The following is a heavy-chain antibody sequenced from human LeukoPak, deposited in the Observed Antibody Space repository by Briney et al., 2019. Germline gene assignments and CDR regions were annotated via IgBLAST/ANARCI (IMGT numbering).Heavy chain of an antibody. CDR2: IYTSGST. CDR1: GGSISSGSYY. V-gene: IGHV4-61*02. J-gene: IGHJ4*02. D-gene: IGHD3-9*01. CDR3: ARGGAYYDILTGYYRSGDY. Sequence: SETLSLTCTVSGGSISSGSYYWSWIRQPAGKGLEWIGRIYTSGSTNYNPSLKSRVTISVDTSKNQFSLELSSVTAADTTVYYCARGGAYYDILTGYYRSGDYWGQGTLVTVSS.